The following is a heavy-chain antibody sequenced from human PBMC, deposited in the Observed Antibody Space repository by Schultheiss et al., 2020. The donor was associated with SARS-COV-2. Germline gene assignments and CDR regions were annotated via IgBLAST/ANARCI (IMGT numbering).Heavy chain of an antibody. D-gene: IGHD1-1*01. CDR2: VSWNGSRT. CDR3: AREPYGGTYYFDY. CDR1: GFTFSDYY. V-gene: IGHV3-19*01. Sequence: GGSLRLSCAASGFTFSDYYMSWIRQAPGKGLEWVSGVSWNGSRTHYADSVKGRFTISRDNSKNTLYLQMNSLRAEDTAVYYCAREPYGGTYYFDYWGQGTLVTVSS. J-gene: IGHJ4*02.